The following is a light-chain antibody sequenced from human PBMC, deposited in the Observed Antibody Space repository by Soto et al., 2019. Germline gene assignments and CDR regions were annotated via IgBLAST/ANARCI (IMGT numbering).Light chain of an antibody. CDR3: QQYGSSPWT. CDR1: QSVSSSY. J-gene: IGKJ1*01. V-gene: IGKV3-20*01. CDR2: GAS. Sequence: EIVWTGSPGTLALSRGERATLSCRASQSVSSSYLAWYQQKPGQAPRLLIYGASSRATGIPDRFSGSGSDADFTLTISRLEPEYFTVYCCQQYGSSPWTFGQGTKVDIK.